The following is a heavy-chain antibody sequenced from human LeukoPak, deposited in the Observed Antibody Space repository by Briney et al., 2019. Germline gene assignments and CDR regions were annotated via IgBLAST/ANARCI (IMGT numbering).Heavy chain of an antibody. CDR3: VRGASFDILTGYYNDY. D-gene: IGHD3-9*01. CDR1: GYTFTGYY. V-gene: IGHV1-18*04. CDR2: ISTYNGNT. Sequence: ASVKVSCKASGYTFTGYYMHWVRQAPGQGLEWMGWISTYNGNTNYAQMLQGRVTMTTDTSTSTAYMELRSRRSDDTAVYYCVRGASFDILTGYYNDYWGQGTLVTVSS. J-gene: IGHJ4*02.